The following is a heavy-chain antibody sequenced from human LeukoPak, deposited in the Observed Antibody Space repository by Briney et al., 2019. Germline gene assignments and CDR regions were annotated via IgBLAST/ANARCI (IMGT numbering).Heavy chain of an antibody. CDR3: ATQKRYCSSTSCYTHWFDP. CDR1: GGSISSYY. CDR2: INHSGST. V-gene: IGHV4-34*01. D-gene: IGHD2-2*02. Sequence: KPSETLSLTCTVSGGSISSYYWSWIRQPPGKGLEWVGEINHSGSTNYNPSLKSRVTISVDTSKNQFSLKLSSVTAADTAVYYCATQKRYCSSTSCYTHWFDPWGQGTLVTVSS. J-gene: IGHJ5*02.